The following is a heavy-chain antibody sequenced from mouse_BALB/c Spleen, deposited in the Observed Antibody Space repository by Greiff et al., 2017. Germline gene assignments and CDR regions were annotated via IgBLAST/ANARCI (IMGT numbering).Heavy chain of an antibody. D-gene: IGHD4-1*02. CDR2: INSNGGST. Sequence: EVQLVESGGGLVQPGGSLKLSCAASGFTFSSYGMSWVRQTPDKRLELVATINSNGGSTYYPDSVKGRFTISRDNAKNTLYLQMSILKSEDTAMYYCARESATGTFAYWGQGTLVTVSA. J-gene: IGHJ3*01. CDR3: ARESATGTFAY. V-gene: IGHV5-6-3*01. CDR1: GFTFSSYG.